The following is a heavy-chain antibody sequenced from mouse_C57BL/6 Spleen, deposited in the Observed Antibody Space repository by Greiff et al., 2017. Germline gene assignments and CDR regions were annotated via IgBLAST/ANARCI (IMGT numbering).Heavy chain of an antibody. Sequence: QVHVKQPGAELVKPGASVKLSCKASGYTFTSYWMHWVKQRPGQGLEWIGMIHPNSGSTNYNEKFKSKATLTVDKSSSTAYMQLSSLTSEDSAVYYCAREETGKRTWFAYWGQGTLVTVSA. D-gene: IGHD4-1*01. CDR2: IHPNSGST. CDR3: AREETGKRTWFAY. J-gene: IGHJ3*01. CDR1: GYTFTSYW. V-gene: IGHV1-64*01.